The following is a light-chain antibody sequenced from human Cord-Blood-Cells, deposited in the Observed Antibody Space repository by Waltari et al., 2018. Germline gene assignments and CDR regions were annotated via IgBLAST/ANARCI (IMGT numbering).Light chain of an antibody. CDR2: VGTGGIVG. CDR3: GADHGSGSNFVWV. J-gene: IGLJ3*02. V-gene: IGLV9-49*01. Sequence: QPVLTQPPSASASLGASVTLTCTLSSGSSTYKVDWYQPRPGKGPRFVMRVGTGGIVGSKGDGIPDRFSVLGSGMNRYLTIKNIQEEDESDYHCGADHGSGSNFVWVFGGGTKLTVL. CDR1: SGSSTYK.